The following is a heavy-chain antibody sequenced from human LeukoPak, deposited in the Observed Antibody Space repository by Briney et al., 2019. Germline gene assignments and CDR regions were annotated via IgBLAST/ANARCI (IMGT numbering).Heavy chain of an antibody. Sequence: ASVKVSCKVSGYTLTELSMHWVRQAPGKGLEWMGGFDPEDGETIYAQKFQGRVTMTEDTSTDTAYMELSSTRSEDTTVYYCATAFGGDSHAFDIWGQGTMVTVSS. CDR2: FDPEDGET. D-gene: IGHD2-21*02. CDR3: ATAFGGDSHAFDI. J-gene: IGHJ3*02. CDR1: GYTLTELS. V-gene: IGHV1-24*01.